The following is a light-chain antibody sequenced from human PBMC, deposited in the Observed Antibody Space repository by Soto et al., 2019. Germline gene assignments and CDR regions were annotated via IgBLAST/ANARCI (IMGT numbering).Light chain of an antibody. CDR2: WAS. CDR3: HQYYRAPQT. J-gene: IGKJ1*01. Sequence: DIVMTQSPDSLAVSLGERATINCKSSRNLLYSSDNKNYLDWYQQKPGQPPKLLIYWASTRESGVPDRFSGSGSGTEFTLTISSLQAEDVAVYYCHQYYRAPQTFGQGTKVEVK. V-gene: IGKV4-1*01. CDR1: RNLLYSSDNKNY.